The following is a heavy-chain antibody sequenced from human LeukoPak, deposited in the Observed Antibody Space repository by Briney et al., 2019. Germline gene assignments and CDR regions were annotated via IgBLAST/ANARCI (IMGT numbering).Heavy chain of an antibody. J-gene: IGHJ4*02. V-gene: IGHV1-46*01. Sequence: ASVKVSCKASGYTFTSYYTHWKRQAPAQWLELMGRISPSGGSRGYVQKLQGRVAMSRDTHTSTIYMELSSLRSEDTAVYFCARGPAAGTAWPFDYWGQGTLVPVS. CDR2: ISPSGGSR. D-gene: IGHD6-13*01. CDR3: ARGPAAGTAWPFDY. CDR1: GYTFTSYY.